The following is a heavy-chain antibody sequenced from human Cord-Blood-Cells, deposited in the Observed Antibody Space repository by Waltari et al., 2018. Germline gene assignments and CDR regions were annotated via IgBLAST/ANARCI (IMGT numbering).Heavy chain of an antibody. CDR3: ARDRDLDY. J-gene: IGHJ4*02. CDR2: IKQDGSEE. V-gene: IGHV3-7*05. Sequence: EVQLVESGGGLVQPGGSLRLSCAASGFTFSSYWMSWVRQAPGKGLERVAKIKQDGSEEYYVDSVKGRFTISRDNAKNSLYLQMNSLRAEDTAVYYWARDRDLDYWGQGTLVTVSS. CDR1: GFTFSSYW.